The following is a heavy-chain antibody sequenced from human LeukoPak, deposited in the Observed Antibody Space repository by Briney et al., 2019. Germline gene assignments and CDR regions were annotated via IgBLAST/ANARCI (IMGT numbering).Heavy chain of an antibody. J-gene: IGHJ4*02. V-gene: IGHV4-59*08. D-gene: IGHD2-15*01. Sequence: SETLSLTCTVSGGSISSYYWSWIRQPPGKGLEWIGYIYYSGSTNYNPSLKSRVTISVDTSKNQFSLKLSSVTAADTAVYYCARLSSVVVVAATDYFDYWGQGTLVTVSS. CDR2: IYYSGST. CDR1: GGSISSYY. CDR3: ARLSSVVVVAATDYFDY.